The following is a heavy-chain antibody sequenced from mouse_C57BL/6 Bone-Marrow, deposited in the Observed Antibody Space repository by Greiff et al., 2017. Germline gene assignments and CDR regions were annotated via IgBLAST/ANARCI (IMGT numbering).Heavy chain of an antibody. J-gene: IGHJ3*01. V-gene: IGHV1-19*01. D-gene: IGHD4-1*01. CDR1: GYTFTDYY. Sequence: VQLQQSGPVLVKPGASVKMSCKASGYTFTDYYMNWVKQSHGKSLEWIGVINPYNGGTSYNQKFKGKDTLTVDKSSSTAYMEFNSLTSEDSAVYSGARGGGTAWCAYWGQGTLVTVSA. CDR2: INPYNGGT. CDR3: ARGGGTAWCAY.